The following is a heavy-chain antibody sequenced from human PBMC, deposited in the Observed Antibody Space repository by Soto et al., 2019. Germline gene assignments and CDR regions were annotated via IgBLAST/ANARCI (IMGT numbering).Heavy chain of an antibody. Sequence: QVQLVESGGGVVQPGRSLRLSCAVSGFTFSNYAMHWVRQAPGKGLEGVAIVSHDGNNQYYADSAKGRFTISRDNSENTLYLQMNSLRTEDTAVFYCARDGATQMWRPWYFDLWGRGTLVTVSS. V-gene: IGHV3-30-3*01. D-gene: IGHD2-21*01. CDR3: ARDGATQMWRPWYFDL. CDR1: GFTFSNYA. J-gene: IGHJ2*01. CDR2: VSHDGNNQ.